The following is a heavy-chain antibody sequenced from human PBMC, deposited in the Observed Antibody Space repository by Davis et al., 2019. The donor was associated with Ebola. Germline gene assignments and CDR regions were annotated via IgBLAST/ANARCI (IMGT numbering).Heavy chain of an antibody. D-gene: IGHD6-19*01. V-gene: IGHV3-33*08. CDR2: IWYDGSNK. Sequence: GESLKISCAASGFTFSSYWMSWVRQAPGKGLEWVAVIWYDGSNKYYADSVKGRFTISRDNSKNTLYLQMNSLRAEDTAVYYCARDAPYSSGYDYWGQGTLVTVSS. J-gene: IGHJ4*02. CDR1: GFTFSSYW. CDR3: ARDAPYSSGYDY.